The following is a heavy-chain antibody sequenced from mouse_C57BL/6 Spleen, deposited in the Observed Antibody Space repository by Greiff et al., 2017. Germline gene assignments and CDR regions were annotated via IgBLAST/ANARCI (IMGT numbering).Heavy chain of an antibody. V-gene: IGHV1-64*01. CDR2: IHPNSGST. CDR1: GYTFTSYW. CDR3: ARWGAGYAMDY. J-gene: IGHJ4*01. Sequence: PGASVKLSCKASGYTFTSYWMHWVKQRPGQGLEWIGMIHPNSGSTNYNEKFKSKATLTVDKSSSTAYMQLSSLTSEDSAVYYCARWGAGYAMDYWGQGTSVTVSS.